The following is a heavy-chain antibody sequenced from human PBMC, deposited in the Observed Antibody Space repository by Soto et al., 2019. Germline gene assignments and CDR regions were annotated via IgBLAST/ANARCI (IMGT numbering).Heavy chain of an antibody. Sequence: GGSLRLSCTSSVFTFVDYAINWVRQVPGKGLEWLGFIRNDIYDETTEYAASAKGRIIISRDDSKSMAYLQMDSLKTEDTGVYYCTRGRDGYNPYYFLYWGQGALVTVSS. D-gene: IGHD5-12*01. CDR2: IRNDIYDETT. CDR3: TRGRDGYNPYYFLY. V-gene: IGHV3-49*04. J-gene: IGHJ4*02. CDR1: VFTFVDYA.